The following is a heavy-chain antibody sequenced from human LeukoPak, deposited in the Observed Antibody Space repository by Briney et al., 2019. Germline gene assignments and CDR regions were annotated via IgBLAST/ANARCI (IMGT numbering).Heavy chain of an antibody. CDR2: ISAGGGST. CDR3: ARGRSGAIDLDY. J-gene: IGHJ4*02. V-gene: IGHV3-23*01. D-gene: IGHD1-26*01. CDR1: GFTSSTYG. Sequence: GGSLRLSCAASGFTSSTYGVGWVRQAPGKGLEWVSAISAGGGSTYYPDSVRGRFTISRDNSKNTLYPQMTSLKAEDTAVYYWARGRSGAIDLDYWGQGTLVTVSS.